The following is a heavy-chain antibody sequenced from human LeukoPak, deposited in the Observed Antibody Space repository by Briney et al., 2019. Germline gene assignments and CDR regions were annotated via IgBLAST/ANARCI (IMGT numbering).Heavy chain of an antibody. CDR1: SGSISSYY. D-gene: IGHD6-13*01. CDR3: AGMIAAAERGWFDP. Sequence: SETPSLTCTVSSGSISSYYWSWIRQPPGKGLEWIGYIYYSGSTNYNPSLKSRVTISVDTSKNQFSLKLSSVTAADTAVYYCAGMIAAAERGWFDPWGQGTLVTVSS. J-gene: IGHJ5*02. CDR2: IYYSGST. V-gene: IGHV4-59*08.